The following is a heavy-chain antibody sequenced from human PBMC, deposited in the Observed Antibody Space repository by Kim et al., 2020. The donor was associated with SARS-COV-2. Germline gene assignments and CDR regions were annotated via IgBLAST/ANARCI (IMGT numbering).Heavy chain of an antibody. CDR3: ASLLGGPRAIGAAGINY. CDR2: IIPIFATP. Sequence: SVKVSCKASGGTFGNSVVNWVRQAPGQGFEWMGGIIPIFATPNYAQRFQGRVTIMADKTTNTSYMDLSGLRIEDTAVYYCASLLGGPRAIGAAGINYWG. V-gene: IGHV1-69*06. J-gene: IGHJ4*01. CDR1: GGTFGNSV. D-gene: IGHD6-13*01.